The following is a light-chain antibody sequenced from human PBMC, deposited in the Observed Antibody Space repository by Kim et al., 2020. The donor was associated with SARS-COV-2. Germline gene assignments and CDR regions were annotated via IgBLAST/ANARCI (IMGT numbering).Light chain of an antibody. CDR3: ASWDDSLTPLYV. Sequence: VISSCSGNNYNRGGNYVYWYQQFPGTAPRLLISRNNLRPSGVPDRFSGSKSGTSASLTISGLRSEDEADYYCASWDDSLTPLYVFATGTKVTVL. CDR2: RNN. CDR1: NYNRGGNY. J-gene: IGLJ1*01. V-gene: IGLV1-47*01.